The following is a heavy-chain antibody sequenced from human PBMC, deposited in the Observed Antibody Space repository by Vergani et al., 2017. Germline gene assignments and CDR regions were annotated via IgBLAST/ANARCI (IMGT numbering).Heavy chain of an antibody. CDR3: ARFRAAAGIDY. CDR1: GYSFTRYW. CDR2: IDPSDSYT. D-gene: IGHD6-13*01. V-gene: IGHV5-10-1*01. J-gene: IGHJ4*02. Sequence: EVQLVLSGAEVKTPGVSLRLPCKVSGYSFTRYWIIWVRQRPGKGLEWMGRIDPSDSYTNYSPSFQVHVTISADKSISTAYRQWSSLKASDTAMYDCARFRAAAGIDYWGQGTLVTVSS.